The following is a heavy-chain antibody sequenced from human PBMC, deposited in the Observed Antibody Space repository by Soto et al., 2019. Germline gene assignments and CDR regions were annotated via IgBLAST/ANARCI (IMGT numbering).Heavy chain of an antibody. Sequence: SETLSLTCSVSGGSINSGDYYWSWVRQPPGKGLEWIGYIYYTGSTYYNPSLKSRVTISIDTSKNQFSLKLTSVTAADTAVYYCATVSTYLLDYSAQGSLVIGSS. D-gene: IGHD1-26*01. CDR3: ATVSTYLLDY. CDR1: GGSINSGDYY. CDR2: IYYTGST. J-gene: IGHJ4*02. V-gene: IGHV4-30-4*01.